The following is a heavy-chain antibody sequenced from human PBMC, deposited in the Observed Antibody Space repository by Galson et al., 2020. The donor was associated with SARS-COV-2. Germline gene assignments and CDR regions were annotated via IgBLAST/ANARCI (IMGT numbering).Heavy chain of an antibody. CDR2: IPHSGST. J-gene: IGHJ6*02. Sequence: SEPLSLSCTASGYPISSGSNYCWIRQPPEKLLECTGRIPHSGSTYYTPSLTSRVTISVDTSKNQFSLKLSSVTAADTAVYYCALSVDTAMVTSPPYYGMDVWGQGSTVTVSS. CDR3: ALSVDTAMVTSPPYYGMDV. CDR1: GYPISSGSN. D-gene: IGHD5-18*01. V-gene: IGHV4-38-2*02.